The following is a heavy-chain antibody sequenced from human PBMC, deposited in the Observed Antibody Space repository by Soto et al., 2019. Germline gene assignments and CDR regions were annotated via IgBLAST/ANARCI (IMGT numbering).Heavy chain of an antibody. J-gene: IGHJ5*02. CDR3: ARSVFP. Sequence: QVQLQESGPGLVKPSQTLSLTCTVSGGSISSGGYYWSWIRQRPGKGLEWIGYIYYSGNTYYNPSPQSXXTISVDTSKNQFSLKLTSVTAADTAVYYCARSVFPWGQGTLVTVSS. CDR2: IYYSGNT. CDR1: GGSISSGGYY. V-gene: IGHV4-31*03.